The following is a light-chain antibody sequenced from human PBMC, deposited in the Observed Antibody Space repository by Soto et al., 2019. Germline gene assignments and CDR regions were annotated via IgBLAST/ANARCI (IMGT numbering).Light chain of an antibody. CDR2: DVS. J-gene: IGLJ2*01. CDR1: SSDVGGYNY. V-gene: IGLV2-14*01. CDR3: SSYTSSSTYVV. Sequence: QSALTQPASVSGSPGQSITISCTGTSSDVGGYNYVSWYQQHPGKAPKLMIYDVSNRPSGVSNRFSGSKSGNPASLTISGLQAEDEGDYYCSSYTSSSTYVVFGGGTKVTVL.